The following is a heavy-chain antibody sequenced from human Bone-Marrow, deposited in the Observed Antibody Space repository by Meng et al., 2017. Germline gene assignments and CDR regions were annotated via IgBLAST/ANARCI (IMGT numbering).Heavy chain of an antibody. Sequence: EVQLVESGGGLVQPGGSLRLSCAASGFTFNNAWMSWVRQAPGKGLEWVGRIKSKTDGGTTDYAAPVKGRFTISRDDSKNTLYLQMNSLKTEDTAVYYCSTFLIFGVVRAWGQGTLVTVSS. D-gene: IGHD3-3*01. CDR2: IKSKTDGGTT. CDR1: GFTFNNAW. CDR3: STFLIFGVVRA. J-gene: IGHJ5*02. V-gene: IGHV3-15*01.